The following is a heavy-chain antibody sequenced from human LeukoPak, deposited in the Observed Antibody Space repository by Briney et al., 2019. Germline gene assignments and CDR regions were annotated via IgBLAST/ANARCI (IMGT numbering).Heavy chain of an antibody. Sequence: SQTLSLTCAISGDSVSSNSAAWNWIRQSPSRGLEWLGRTYYRSKWYNDYAVSVKSRITINPDTSKNQFSLQLNSVTPEDTAVYYCAREVGGNFLKLYYYYMDVWGKGTTVTVSS. CDR2: TYYRSKWYN. J-gene: IGHJ6*03. D-gene: IGHD4-23*01. CDR3: AREVGGNFLKLYYYYMDV. V-gene: IGHV6-1*01. CDR1: GDSVSSNSAA.